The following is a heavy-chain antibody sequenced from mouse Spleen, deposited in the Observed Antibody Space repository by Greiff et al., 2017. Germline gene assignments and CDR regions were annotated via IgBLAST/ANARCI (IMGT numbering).Heavy chain of an antibody. Sequence: EVMLVESGGGLVKPGGSLKLSCAASGFTFSDYYMNWVRQTPEKRLEWVATISAGGSYTYYPDSVKGRFTISRDNAKNNLYLQMSSLRSEDTAMYYCAREVAYWGQGTLVTVSA. CDR2: ISAGGSYT. V-gene: IGHV5-4*02. J-gene: IGHJ3*01. CDR3: AREVAY. CDR1: GFTFSDYY.